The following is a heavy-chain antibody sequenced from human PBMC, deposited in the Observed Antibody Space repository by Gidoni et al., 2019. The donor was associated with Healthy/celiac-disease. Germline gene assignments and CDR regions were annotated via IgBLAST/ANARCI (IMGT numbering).Heavy chain of an antibody. V-gene: IGHV3-66*01. D-gene: IGHD3-10*01. CDR2: IYSGGST. Sequence: ESGGGLVQPGGSLRLSCAASGFTVSSNYMSWVRQAPGKGLEWVSVIYSGGSTYYADSVKGRFTISRDNSKNTLYLQMNSLRAEDTAVYYCAATYYYGSGSYYSSAFDIWGQGTMVTVSS. J-gene: IGHJ3*02. CDR3: AATYYYGSGSYYSSAFDI. CDR1: GFTVSSNY.